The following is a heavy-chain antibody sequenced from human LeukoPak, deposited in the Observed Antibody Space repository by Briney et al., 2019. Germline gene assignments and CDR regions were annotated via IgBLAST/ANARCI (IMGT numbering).Heavy chain of an antibody. J-gene: IGHJ4*02. CDR3: AREARGSGRVFDY. D-gene: IGHD1-26*01. CDR2: IGTRSNPI. V-gene: IGHV3-11*01. CDR1: GFSFSDFY. Sequence: PGGSLRLSCAASGFSFSDFYMSWIRQAPGMGLEWLSYIGTRSNPIYYADSVKGRFTISRDDAKNSLYLQMNSLRDEDTAVYFCAREARGSGRVFDYWGQGILVTVSS.